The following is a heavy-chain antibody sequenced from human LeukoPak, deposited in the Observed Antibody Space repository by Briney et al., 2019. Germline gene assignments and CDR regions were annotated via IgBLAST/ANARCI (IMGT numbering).Heavy chain of an antibody. Sequence: GGSLRLSCAASGFTLHDYVLHWVRQAPGKGLEWVRQAPGKGLERVPGISWNRGSIGYADSVKGRFTISRDTAKNSLYLQMNSLRPEDTALYYCAKGGAAADNYWYFDLWGRGTLVTVSS. J-gene: IGHJ2*01. CDR1: GFTLHDYV. CDR3: AKGGAAADNYWYFDL. V-gene: IGHV3-9*01. CDR2: ISWNRGSI. D-gene: IGHD6-13*01.